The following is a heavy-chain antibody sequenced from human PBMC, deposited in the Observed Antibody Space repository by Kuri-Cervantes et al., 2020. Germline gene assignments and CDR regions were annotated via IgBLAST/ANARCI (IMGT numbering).Heavy chain of an antibody. J-gene: IGHJ3*02. V-gene: IGHV4-30-4*01. CDR2: IYYSGST. CDR3: STDTVTTTGNAFDI. D-gene: IGHD4-17*01. Sequence: SETLSLTCTVSGGSISSGDYYWSWIRQPPGRGLEWIGYIYYSGSTYYNPSLKSRITISVDTSKNQFSLKLSSVTAADTAVYYCSTDTVTTTGNAFDIWGQGTMVTVSS. CDR1: GGSISSGDYY.